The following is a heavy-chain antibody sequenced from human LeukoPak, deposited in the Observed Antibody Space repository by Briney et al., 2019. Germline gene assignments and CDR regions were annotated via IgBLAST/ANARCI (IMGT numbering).Heavy chain of an antibody. CDR1: GFTFRNYA. V-gene: IGHV3-23*01. CDR2: ISASGGTP. Sequence: PGGSLRLSCAASGFTFRNYAMSWVRQAPGKGLEWVSAISASGGTPYYADSVKGRFTISRDNSQNTLYLQMNSLRAEDTAVYYFAKRHIAAFGGDAFDAWGQGTMVTVSS. CDR3: AKRHIAAFGGDAFDA. D-gene: IGHD5-12*01. J-gene: IGHJ3*01.